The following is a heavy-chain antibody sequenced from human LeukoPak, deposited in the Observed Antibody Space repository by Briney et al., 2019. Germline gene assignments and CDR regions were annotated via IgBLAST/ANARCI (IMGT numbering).Heavy chain of an antibody. Sequence: GGSLRLSCAASGFTFSNYEMNWVRQAPGKGLEWVSYISSSGSTTYYEDSVKGRFTISRDNAKNSLYLQMNSLRAEDTAVYYCARGYCSGGSCYFDYWGQGTLVTVSS. CDR3: ARGYCSGGSCYFDY. J-gene: IGHJ4*02. CDR2: ISSSGSTT. D-gene: IGHD2-15*01. V-gene: IGHV3-48*03. CDR1: GFTFSNYE.